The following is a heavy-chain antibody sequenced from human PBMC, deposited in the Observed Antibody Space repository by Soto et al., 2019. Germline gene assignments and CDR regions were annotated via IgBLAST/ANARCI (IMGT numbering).Heavy chain of an antibody. CDR3: ARGKSYYGSGKGIYDYYSLDV. D-gene: IGHD3-10*01. J-gene: IGHJ6*02. CDR1: GGTFSSYA. V-gene: IGHV1-69*10. Sequence: SVKVSCKASGGTFSSYAISWGRQAPGQGLEWMGGVIPVFGLATYAQKVQGRVTITADKSTNIAYMEVSSLRSEDTAVYYCARGKSYYGSGKGIYDYYSLDVWGQGTTVTVSS. CDR2: VIPVFGLA.